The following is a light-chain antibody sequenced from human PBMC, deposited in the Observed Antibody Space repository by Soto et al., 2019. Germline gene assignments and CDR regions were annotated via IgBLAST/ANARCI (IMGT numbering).Light chain of an antibody. Sequence: DIPMTQSPSTLSASVGDRVTITCRASHYIGRSLAWYQQKPGKAPKVLIYEESILDSGVPSRYSGSGSGTEFALTLSNRQPDDFATYYCQQDEDYWTFGQGTKVDIK. CDR3: QQDEDYWT. J-gene: IGKJ1*01. V-gene: IGKV1-5*03. CDR1: HYIGRS. CDR2: EES.